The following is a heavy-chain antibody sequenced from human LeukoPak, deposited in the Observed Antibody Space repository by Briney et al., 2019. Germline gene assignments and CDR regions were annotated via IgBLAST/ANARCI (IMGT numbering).Heavy chain of an antibody. Sequence: ASVKVSCKASGGTFSSYAISWVRQAPGQGLEWMGGIIPIFGTANYAQKFQGRVTITADKSTSTAYMELSSLRSEDTAVYYCARSTMVRGVIYYYYGMDVWGKGTTVTVSS. CDR2: IIPIFGTA. V-gene: IGHV1-69*06. D-gene: IGHD3-10*01. J-gene: IGHJ6*04. CDR1: GGTFSSYA. CDR3: ARSTMVRGVIYYYYGMDV.